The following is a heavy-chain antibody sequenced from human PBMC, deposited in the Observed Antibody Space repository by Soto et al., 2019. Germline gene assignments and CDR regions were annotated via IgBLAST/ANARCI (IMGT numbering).Heavy chain of an antibody. V-gene: IGHV3-7*01. Sequence: GGSLRLSCAASGFTFSSYWMSWVRQAPGKGLEWVANIKQDGSEKYYVDSVKGRFTISRDNAKNSLYLQMNGLRAEDTAVYYCAREGKYYDFWSGYYWASRNWFDPWGQGTLVTVSS. J-gene: IGHJ5*02. CDR1: GFTFSSYW. CDR2: IKQDGSEK. D-gene: IGHD3-3*01. CDR3: AREGKYYDFWSGYYWASRNWFDP.